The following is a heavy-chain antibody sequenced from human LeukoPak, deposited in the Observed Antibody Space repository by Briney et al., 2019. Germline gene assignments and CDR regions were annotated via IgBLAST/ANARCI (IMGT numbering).Heavy chain of an antibody. CDR1: VGSFTDYY. D-gene: IGHD3-10*01. V-gene: IGHV4-34*01. J-gene: IGHJ5*02. CDR3: ARGGSGSSRTGWFDP. Sequence: SETLSLTCAVYVGSFTDYYWAWIRQPPGKGLEWIGEINHSGSSNYNPSLKSRVTTSGVTSKNQFSLKVSSVTAADTAVYYCARGGSGSSRTGWFDPWGQGTLVTVSS. CDR2: INHSGSS.